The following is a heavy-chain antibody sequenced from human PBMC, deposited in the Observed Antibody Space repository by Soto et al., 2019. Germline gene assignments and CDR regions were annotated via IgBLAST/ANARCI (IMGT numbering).Heavy chain of an antibody. Sequence: QVQLQERGAGLLKPSETLSLSCAVYNGSFIAYHWSWIRQSPGKGLEWIGELRPFGSTNSNPSLRRRVTISLDSSKNQPSLRLSSVTAADTAVYYCERGRRIAYKFGSGTYNVVDYWGQGTLVTVSS. CDR1: NGSFIAYH. V-gene: IGHV4-34*01. CDR3: ERGRRIAYKFGSGTYNVVDY. J-gene: IGHJ4*02. D-gene: IGHD3-10*01. CDR2: LRPFGST.